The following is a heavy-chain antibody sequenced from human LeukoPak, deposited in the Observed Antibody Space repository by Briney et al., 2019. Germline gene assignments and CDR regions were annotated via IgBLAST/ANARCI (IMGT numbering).Heavy chain of an antibody. CDR2: ISSSGSTI. CDR1: GFTFSDYY. Sequence: GGSLRLSCAASGFTFSDYYMSWIRQAPGKGLEWVSYISSSGSTIYYADSVKGRFTISRDNAKNSLYLQMNSLTAEDTAVYYCARDSVYSSAWSDYHHYGMDVWGQGTTVTVSS. CDR3: ARDSVYSSAWSDYHHYGMDV. V-gene: IGHV3-11*04. J-gene: IGHJ6*02. D-gene: IGHD6-13*01.